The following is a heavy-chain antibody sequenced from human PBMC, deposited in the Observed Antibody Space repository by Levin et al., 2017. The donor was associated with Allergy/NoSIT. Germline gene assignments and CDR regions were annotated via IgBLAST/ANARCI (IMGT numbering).Heavy chain of an antibody. CDR2: INSDGSST. J-gene: IGHJ4*02. CDR3: AELSSSASSI. D-gene: IGHD6-6*01. Sequence: GESLKISCAASGFTFSSYWMHWVRQAPGKGLVWVSRINSDGSSTSHADSVKGRFTISRDNAKNTLYLQMNSLRAEDTAVYYCAELSSSASSIWGQGTLVTVSS. V-gene: IGHV3-74*01. CDR1: GFTFSSYW.